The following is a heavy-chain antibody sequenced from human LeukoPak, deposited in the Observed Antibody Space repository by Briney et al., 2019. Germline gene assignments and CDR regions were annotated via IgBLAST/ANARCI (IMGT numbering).Heavy chain of an antibody. D-gene: IGHD3-10*01. CDR2: IYSSGST. J-gene: IGHJ4*02. CDR3: GRGSPVHAGKFDH. V-gene: IGHV4-4*07. CDR1: GGSISSYY. Sequence: SETLSLTCTVSGGSISSYYWSWIRQPAGRELEWIGRIYSSGSTNYNPSLKSRVTMSVDTSKNQFSLKLSSVTAADTAVYYCGRGSPVHAGKFDHWGQGTLVRLL.